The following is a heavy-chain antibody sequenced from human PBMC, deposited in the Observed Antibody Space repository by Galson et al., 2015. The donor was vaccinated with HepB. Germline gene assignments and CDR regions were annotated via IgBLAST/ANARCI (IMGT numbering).Heavy chain of an antibody. V-gene: IGHV3-48*04. CDR3: ARDLAVAWV. J-gene: IGHJ6*02. CDR1: GFTFSHYS. Sequence: SLRLSCAASGFTFSHYSMNWVRQAPGKGLEWVSYISSSSNTIYYADSVKGRFTISRDNAKNSLYLQMNSLRAEDTAVYYCARDLAVAWVWGQGTTVTVSS. CDR2: ISSSSNTI. D-gene: IGHD6-19*01.